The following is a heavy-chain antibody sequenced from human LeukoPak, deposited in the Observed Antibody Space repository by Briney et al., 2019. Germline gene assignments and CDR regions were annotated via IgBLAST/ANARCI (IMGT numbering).Heavy chain of an antibody. J-gene: IGHJ5*02. Sequence: QPGKSLRLSCAASGFTFSGFGMHWVRQAPGKGLEWVAVIWYDGSNKYYADSVKGRFTISRDNPKNTLYVQMNSLRAEDTAVYYCARVRTSYYPSYWFDPWGQGTLVTVSS. D-gene: IGHD1-26*01. V-gene: IGHV3-33*01. CDR2: IWYDGSNK. CDR3: ARVRTSYYPSYWFDP. CDR1: GFTFSGFG.